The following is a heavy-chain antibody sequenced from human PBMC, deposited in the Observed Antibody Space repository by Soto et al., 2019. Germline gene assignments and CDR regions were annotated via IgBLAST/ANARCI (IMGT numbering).Heavy chain of an antibody. V-gene: IGHV3-49*04. Sequence: GGSLRLSCTASVLTFGNYAISWGRQAPGKGLEWVGLIRNQTYSETTQYAPSLKGRFTISRDDSNSIAYLQMSSPQVDDSAVYYCTSAGSPGMSYLFDSWGQGVLVTVSS. CDR1: VLTFGNYA. D-gene: IGHD3-10*01. CDR3: TSAGSPGMSYLFDS. CDR2: IRNQTYSETT. J-gene: IGHJ4*02.